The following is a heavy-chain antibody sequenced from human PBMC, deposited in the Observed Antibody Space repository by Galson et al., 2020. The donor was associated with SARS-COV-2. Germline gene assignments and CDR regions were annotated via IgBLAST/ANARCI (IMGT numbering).Heavy chain of an antibody. D-gene: IGHD2-2*01. J-gene: IGHJ6*02. Sequence: ASVKVSCKVSGYTLTELSMHWVRQAPGKGLEWMGGFDPKDGETIYAQKFQGRVTMTEDTSTDTAYMELSSLRSEDTAVYYCATDPPRSLVPAAMPYYYYGMDVWGQGTTVTVSS. CDR1: GYTLTELS. CDR2: FDPKDGET. CDR3: ATDPPRSLVPAAMPYYYYGMDV. V-gene: IGHV1-24*01.